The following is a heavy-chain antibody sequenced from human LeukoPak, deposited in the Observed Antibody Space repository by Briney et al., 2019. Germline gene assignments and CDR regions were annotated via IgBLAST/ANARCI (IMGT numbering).Heavy chain of an antibody. CDR2: IYPRDGST. CDR1: GYTFTNNY. V-gene: IGHV1-46*01. J-gene: IGHJ4*02. CDR3: ARDQEGFDY. Sequence: ASVKVSCKASGYTFTNNYLHWVRQAPGQGLEWMGMIYPRDGSTSYAQNFQGRVTVTRDTSTTTVHMELRGLRSEDTAVYYCARDQEGFDYWGLGTVVTVSS.